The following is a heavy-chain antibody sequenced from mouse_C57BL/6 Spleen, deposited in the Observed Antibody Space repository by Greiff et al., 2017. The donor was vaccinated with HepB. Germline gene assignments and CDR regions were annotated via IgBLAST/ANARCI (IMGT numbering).Heavy chain of an antibody. Sequence: QVQLQQPGAELVKPGASVKLSCKASGYTFTSYWMQWVKQRPGQGLEWIGEIDPSDSYTNYNQKFKGKATLTVDTSSSTAYMQLSSLTSEDSAVYYCARTGGIAWFAYWGQGTLVTVSA. D-gene: IGHD1-1*02. CDR2: IDPSDSYT. CDR1: GYTFTSYW. V-gene: IGHV1-50*01. CDR3: ARTGGIAWFAY. J-gene: IGHJ3*01.